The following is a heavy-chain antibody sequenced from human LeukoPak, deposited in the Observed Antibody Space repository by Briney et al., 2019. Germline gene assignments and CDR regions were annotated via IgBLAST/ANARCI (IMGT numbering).Heavy chain of an antibody. J-gene: IGHJ4*02. D-gene: IGHD3-9*01. CDR2: IKSKTDGGTT. CDR3: TTDVIALRYFDWLFDPSRDY. Sequence: PGGSLRLSCAASGFTFSNAWMSWVRQAPGKGLEWVGRIKSKTDGGTTDYAAPVKGRFTISRDDSKNTLYLQMNSLKTEDTAVYYCTTDVIALRYFDWLFDPSRDYWGQGTLVTVSS. CDR1: GFTFSNAW. V-gene: IGHV3-15*01.